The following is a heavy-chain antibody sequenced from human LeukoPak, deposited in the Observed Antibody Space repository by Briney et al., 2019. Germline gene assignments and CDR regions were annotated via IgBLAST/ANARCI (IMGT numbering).Heavy chain of an antibody. CDR1: GFTFSHFA. V-gene: IGHV3-23*01. CDR3: AKDTGTHYYDTSGYDS. J-gene: IGHJ4*02. Sequence: GGSLRLSCAASGFTFSHFAVVWVRQAPGKGLEWVSTITASGLTSYYTDSVKGRFTVSRDNSKNTLDLQMSSLRAEDTAVYYCAKDTGTHYYDTSGYDSWGQGTLVTVSS. D-gene: IGHD3-22*01. CDR2: ITASGLTS.